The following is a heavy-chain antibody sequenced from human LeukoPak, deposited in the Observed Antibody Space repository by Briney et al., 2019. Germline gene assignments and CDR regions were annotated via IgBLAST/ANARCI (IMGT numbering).Heavy chain of an antibody. Sequence: GASVKVSCKASGYTFTSYAMHWVRQAPGQRLEWMGWINAGNGNTKYSQKFQGRVTITRDTSASTAYMELSSLRSEDTAVYYCARDRFPKWELLWSPRIDAFDIWGQGTMVTVSS. V-gene: IGHV1-3*01. J-gene: IGHJ3*02. CDR2: INAGNGNT. D-gene: IGHD1-26*01. CDR1: GYTFTSYA. CDR3: ARDRFPKWELLWSPRIDAFDI.